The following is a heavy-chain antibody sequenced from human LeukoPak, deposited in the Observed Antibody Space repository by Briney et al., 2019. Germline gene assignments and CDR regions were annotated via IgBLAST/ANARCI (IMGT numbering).Heavy chain of an antibody. CDR1: GYTFTSYD. J-gene: IGHJ4*02. V-gene: IGHV1-8*01. D-gene: IGHD6-19*01. CDR3: ARLPYSSGWYLN. CDR2: MNPNSGNT. Sequence: VASVKVSCKASGYTFTSYDINWVRQATGQGLEWMGWMNPNSGNTGYAQKFQGRVTMTRNTSISTAYMELSSLGSEDTAVYYCARLPYSSGWYLNWGQGTLVTVSS.